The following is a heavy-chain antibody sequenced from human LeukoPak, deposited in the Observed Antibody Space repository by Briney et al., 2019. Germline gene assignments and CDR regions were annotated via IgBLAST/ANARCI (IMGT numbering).Heavy chain of an antibody. V-gene: IGHV4-34*01. CDR1: GGSFSGYY. D-gene: IGHD5-18*01. CDR3: AREQLWYDY. Sequence: SETLSLTCAVYGGSFSGYYWSWIRQPPGKGLEWIGEINHSGSTNYKSSLKSRVTISVDTSKNQFSLKLRSVTATDTAVYYCAREQLWYDYWGQGTLVTVSS. J-gene: IGHJ4*02. CDR2: INHSGST.